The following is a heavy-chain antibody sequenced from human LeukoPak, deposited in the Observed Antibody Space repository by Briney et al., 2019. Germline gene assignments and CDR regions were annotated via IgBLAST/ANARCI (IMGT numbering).Heavy chain of an antibody. Sequence: GGSLRPSCAASGFTFSSYAMHWVRQAPGKGLEWVAVISYDGSNKYYADSVKGRFTISRDNSKNTLYLQMNSLRAEDTAVYYCARDSPMIVVVIANDAFDIWGQGTMVTVSS. D-gene: IGHD3-22*01. CDR3: ARDSPMIVVVIANDAFDI. CDR1: GFTFSSYA. CDR2: ISYDGSNK. J-gene: IGHJ3*02. V-gene: IGHV3-30-3*01.